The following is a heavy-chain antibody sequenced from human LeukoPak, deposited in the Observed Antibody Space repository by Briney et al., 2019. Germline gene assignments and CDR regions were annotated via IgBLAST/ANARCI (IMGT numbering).Heavy chain of an antibody. D-gene: IGHD5-12*01. CDR1: GGTFSNYA. V-gene: IGHV1-2*02. J-gene: IGHJ4*02. Sequence: ASVKVSCKASGGTFSNYAISWVRQAPGQGLEWMGWINPNSGGTNYAQKFQGRVTTTRDTSISTAYMELSRLRSDDTAVYYCARDSGYDGFDYWGQGTLVTVSS. CDR3: ARDSGYDGFDY. CDR2: INPNSGGT.